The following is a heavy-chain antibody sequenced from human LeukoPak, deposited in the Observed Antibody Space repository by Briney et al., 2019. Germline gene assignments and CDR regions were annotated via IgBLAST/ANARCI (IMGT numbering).Heavy chain of an antibody. D-gene: IGHD3-22*01. CDR3: ACLTTADAFDI. CDR1: GGSMSNYY. J-gene: IGHJ3*02. CDR2: IHYSGST. V-gene: IGHV4-59*12. Sequence: SETLSLTCTVSGGSMSNYYWSWIRQSPGKGLEWIGYIHYSGSTDYNASLKSRVTMSVDTSKNQLSLKVISVTAADTAVYYCACLTTADAFDIWGQGTMVTVSS.